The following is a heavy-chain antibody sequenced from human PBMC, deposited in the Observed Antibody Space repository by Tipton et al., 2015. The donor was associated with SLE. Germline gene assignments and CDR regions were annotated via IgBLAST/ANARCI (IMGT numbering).Heavy chain of an antibody. V-gene: IGHV4-34*01. CDR1: GGSFSGYY. CDR3: ARGPDRAAFD. D-gene: IGHD6-13*01. Sequence: TLSTCAVYGGSFSGYYWSWIRQPPGKGLEWIGEINHSGSTNYNPSLKSRVTISVDTSKNQFSLKLSSVTAADTAVYYCARGPDRAAFDWGQGTLVTVSS. CDR2: INHSGST. J-gene: IGHJ4*02.